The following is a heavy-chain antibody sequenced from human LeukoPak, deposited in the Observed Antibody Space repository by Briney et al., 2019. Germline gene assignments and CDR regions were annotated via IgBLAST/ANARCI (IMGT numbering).Heavy chain of an antibody. CDR3: ARGRYYDNSGHYYFDN. J-gene: IGHJ4*02. CDR1: GCTFTGYN. Sequence: ASVKVSCKASGCTFTGYNIHWVRQAPGQGLEWMGWVNPNNGVTDYAQKFQGRVTMTRDTSISTAYMELSRLRSDDTAVYYCARGRYYDNSGHYYFDNWGQGTLVTVSS. V-gene: IGHV1-2*02. D-gene: IGHD3-22*01. CDR2: VNPNNGVT.